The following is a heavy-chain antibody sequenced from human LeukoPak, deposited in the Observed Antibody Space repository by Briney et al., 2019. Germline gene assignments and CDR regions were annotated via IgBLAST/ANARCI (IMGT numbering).Heavy chain of an antibody. V-gene: IGHV4-39*07. Sequence: PSETLSLTCTVSGGSISSSSYYWGWIRQPPGKGLEWIGSIYYSGSTYYNPSLKSRVTISVDTSKNQFSLKLSSVTAADTAVYYCARGKLTIFGVVTEYYFDYWGQGTLVTVSS. D-gene: IGHD3-3*01. CDR2: IYYSGST. CDR1: GGSISSSSYY. J-gene: IGHJ4*02. CDR3: ARGKLTIFGVVTEYYFDY.